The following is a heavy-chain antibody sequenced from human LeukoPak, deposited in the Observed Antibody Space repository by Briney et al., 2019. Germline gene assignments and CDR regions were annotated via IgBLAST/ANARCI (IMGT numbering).Heavy chain of an antibody. Sequence: GASVKGSCKASGYTFTSYYMHWVRQAPGQGLEWMGWINPNSGGTNYAQKFQGWVTMTRDTSISTAYMELSRLRSDDTAVYYCARSRSHYDSSGYSTVDAFDIWGQGTMVTVSS. V-gene: IGHV1-2*04. CDR2: INPNSGGT. D-gene: IGHD3-22*01. CDR1: GYTFTSYY. J-gene: IGHJ3*02. CDR3: ARSRSHYDSSGYSTVDAFDI.